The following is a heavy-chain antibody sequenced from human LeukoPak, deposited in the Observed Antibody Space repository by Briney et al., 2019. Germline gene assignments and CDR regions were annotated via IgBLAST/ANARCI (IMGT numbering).Heavy chain of an antibody. Sequence: PSETLSLTCTVSGCSISSSSYYWGRIRQPPGKGQEWIGSIYYSGSTYYNPSLKSRVTISVDTSKNQFSLKLSSVTAADTAVYYCARQIRDSSGWDGLFDYWGQGTLVTVSS. J-gene: IGHJ4*02. D-gene: IGHD6-19*01. CDR2: IYYSGST. CDR1: GCSISSSSYY. V-gene: IGHV4-39*01. CDR3: ARQIRDSSGWDGLFDY.